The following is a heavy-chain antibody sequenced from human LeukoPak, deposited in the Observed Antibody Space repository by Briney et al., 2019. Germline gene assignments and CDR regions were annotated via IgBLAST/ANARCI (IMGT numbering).Heavy chain of an antibody. J-gene: IGHJ4*02. CDR3: ARVRDSSGYEFDY. Sequence: ASVKVSCKASGYTFTGYYMHWVRQAPGQGLEWMGRINPNSGGTNYAQKFQGRVTMTRDTSTSTAYMELSRLRSDDTAVHYCARVRDSSGYEFDYWGQGTLVTVSS. V-gene: IGHV1-2*06. CDR2: INPNSGGT. D-gene: IGHD3-22*01. CDR1: GYTFTGYY.